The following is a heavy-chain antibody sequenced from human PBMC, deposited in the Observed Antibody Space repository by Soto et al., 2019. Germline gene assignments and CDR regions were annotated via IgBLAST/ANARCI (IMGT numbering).Heavy chain of an antibody. CDR3: TRSPVLVRGVRAFDY. D-gene: IGHD3-10*01. J-gene: IGHJ4*02. V-gene: IGHV3-13*01. CDR2: IGTAGDT. CDR1: GFPFGRYD. Sequence: GSLRLSCAASGFPFGRYDIHWVRQATGKSLEWVSAIGTAGDTYYPGSVKGRFTISRENAKNSLYLQMNSLRAGDTAVYYCTRSPVLVRGVRAFDYWGQGTLVTVSS.